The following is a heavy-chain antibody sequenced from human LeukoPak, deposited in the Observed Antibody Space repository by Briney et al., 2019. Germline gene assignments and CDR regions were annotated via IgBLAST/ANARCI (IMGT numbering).Heavy chain of an antibody. Sequence: SETLSLTCAVSGYSISSGYSWGWIRQPPGKGPECIGNVNHAGSTYYNPSLRSRVYILVDTSKNQFSLRLGSVTAADTAVYYCARAPHCGTTSCYEVGYWGQGTLVTVSS. J-gene: IGHJ4*02. CDR1: GYSISSGYS. V-gene: IGHV4-38-2*01. CDR2: VNHAGST. CDR3: ARAPHCGTTSCYEVGY. D-gene: IGHD2-2*01.